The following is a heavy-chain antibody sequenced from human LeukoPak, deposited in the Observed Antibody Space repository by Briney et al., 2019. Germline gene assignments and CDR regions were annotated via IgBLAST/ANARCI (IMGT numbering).Heavy chain of an antibody. D-gene: IGHD5-18*01. V-gene: IGHV3-53*01. Sequence: PGGSLRLSCAASGFTVSGTYMTWVRQAPGKGLEWVSSIYGAESTNYADSVKGRFTISRDNSKNTLYLQMSSLRVEDTAVYYCATRYNYYYLGYWGRGTLVTVSS. J-gene: IGHJ4*02. CDR1: GFTVSGTY. CDR3: ATRYNYYYLGY. CDR2: IYGAEST.